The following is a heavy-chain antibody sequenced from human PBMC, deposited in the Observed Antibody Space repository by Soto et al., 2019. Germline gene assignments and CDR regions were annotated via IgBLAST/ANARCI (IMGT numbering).Heavy chain of an antibody. CDR1: GFTFSSYG. Sequence: PGGSLRLSCAASGFTFSSYGMHWVRQAPGKGLEWVAVIWYDGSNKYYADSVKGRFTISRDNSKNTLYLQMNSLRAEDTAVYYCARDQEGDSSGSHDAFDIWGQGTMVTVSS. D-gene: IGHD3-22*01. V-gene: IGHV3-33*01. J-gene: IGHJ3*02. CDR3: ARDQEGDSSGSHDAFDI. CDR2: IWYDGSNK.